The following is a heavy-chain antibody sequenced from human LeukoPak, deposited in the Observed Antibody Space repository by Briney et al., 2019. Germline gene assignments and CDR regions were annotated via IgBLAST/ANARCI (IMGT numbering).Heavy chain of an antibody. CDR3: ARMYSSGWYFYGYFDY. CDR1: GGSISSSSYY. Sequence: PSETLSLTCTVSGGSISSSSYYWGWIRQPPGKGLEWIGYIYYSGSTNYNPSLKSRVTISVDTSKNQFSLKLSSVTAADTAVYYCARMYSSGWYFYGYFDYWGQGTLVTVSS. CDR2: IYYSGST. V-gene: IGHV4-61*05. D-gene: IGHD6-19*01. J-gene: IGHJ4*02.